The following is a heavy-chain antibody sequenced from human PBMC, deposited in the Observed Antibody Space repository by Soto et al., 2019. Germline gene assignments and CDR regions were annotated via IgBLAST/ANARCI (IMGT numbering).Heavy chain of an antibody. CDR1: GGTFSSYA. J-gene: IGHJ5*02. D-gene: IGHD2-2*01. V-gene: IGHV1-69*06. CDR3: ASGLGYCSSTSCRPLFDP. CDR2: IIPIFGTA. Sequence: QVQLVQSGAEVKKPGSSVKVSCKASGGTFSSYAISWVRQAPGQGLEWMGGIIPIFGTANYAQKFQGRVTITADKSTSKDYIELSSLRSEDTAVYYCASGLGYCSSTSCRPLFDPWGQGTLVTVSS.